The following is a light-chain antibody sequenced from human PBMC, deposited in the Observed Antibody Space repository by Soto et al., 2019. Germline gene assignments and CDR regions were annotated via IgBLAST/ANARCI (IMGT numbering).Light chain of an antibody. V-gene: IGKV1-5*03. CDR3: QHQRT. CDR1: QTTINW. Sequence: DIQMTQSPSTLSASVGDRVTITCRASQTTINWLAWYQQKPGKAPKLLIYKASTLESGVPSRFSGSGSETEFTLTISNLQPDDFGTYYCQHQRTFGQGTKVEIK. CDR2: KAS. J-gene: IGKJ1*01.